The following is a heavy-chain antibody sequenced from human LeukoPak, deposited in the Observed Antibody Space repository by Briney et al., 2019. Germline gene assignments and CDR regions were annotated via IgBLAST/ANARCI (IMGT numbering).Heavy chain of an antibody. CDR2: ISYNGYT. V-gene: IGHV4-59*08. CDR1: GGSISPYY. D-gene: IGHD3-10*01. Sequence: PSETLSLTCAVSGGSISPYYWSWIRQSPGKGLEWIAYISYNGYTNYIPSLKSRVTISVDTSKSQFSLNLSSVTASDTAVYYCARHLDYNGSGSYEYWGQGTLVTVSS. J-gene: IGHJ4*02. CDR3: ARHLDYNGSGSYEY.